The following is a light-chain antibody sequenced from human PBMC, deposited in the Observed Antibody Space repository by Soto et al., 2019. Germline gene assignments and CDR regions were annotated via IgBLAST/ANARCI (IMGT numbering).Light chain of an antibody. CDR1: QSIAYY. Sequence: DIQMTQSPSSLSASVGDRVNITCRASQSIAYYLNWFQQKPGKAPKLLIYAASSLQSGVPSRFSGSGSGTDFTLTISSLQPEDFATYYCQQSYNSPMYTFGQGTKLYVK. J-gene: IGKJ2*01. V-gene: IGKV1-39*01. CDR3: QQSYNSPMYT. CDR2: AAS.